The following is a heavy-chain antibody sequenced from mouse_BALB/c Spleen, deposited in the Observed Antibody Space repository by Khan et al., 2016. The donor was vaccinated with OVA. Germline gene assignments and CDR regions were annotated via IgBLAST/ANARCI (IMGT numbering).Heavy chain of an antibody. CDR1: GFSLTSYG. CDR3: ARWFDGYSSLYAMDY. Sequence: QVQLKESGPGLVAPSQSLSITCTVSGFSLTSYGVHWVRQPPGKGLAWLVVIWSDGSTNYNSVLKSRLSISKDNSKSQVFLKMNSLQTDDTAIYYCARWFDGYSSLYAMDYWGQGTSVTGSS. CDR2: IWSDGST. D-gene: IGHD2-3*01. V-gene: IGHV2-6*02. J-gene: IGHJ4*01.